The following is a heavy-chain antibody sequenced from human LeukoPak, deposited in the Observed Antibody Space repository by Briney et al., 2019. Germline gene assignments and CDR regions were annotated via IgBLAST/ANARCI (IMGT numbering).Heavy chain of an antibody. V-gene: IGHV4-30-4*07. CDR3: ARVRSGGYDA. CDR1: GGSISSGGYS. D-gene: IGHD5-12*01. Sequence: SETLSLTCAVSGGSISSGGYSWGWIRQPPGKGLEWIGYIYYSGSTYYNPSLKSRVTISVDTSKNQFSLKLSSVTAADTAVYYCARVRSGGYDAWGQGTLVTVSS. CDR2: IYYSGST. J-gene: IGHJ5*02.